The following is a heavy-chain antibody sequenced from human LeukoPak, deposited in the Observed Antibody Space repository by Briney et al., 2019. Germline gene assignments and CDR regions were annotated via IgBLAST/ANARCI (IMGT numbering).Heavy chain of an antibody. CDR1: AYTFTSYN. CDR2: ISPSGGST. Sequence: ASVKVSCKASAYTFTSYNMHWVRQAPGQGPQWMGMISPSGGSTTYAQRFQGRVTVTRDTSTSTVYMELRSLRSEDTAVYYCARGGSSCFDFWGQRTLVTVSS. J-gene: IGHJ4*02. CDR3: ARGGSSCFDF. V-gene: IGHV1-46*01. D-gene: IGHD6-13*01.